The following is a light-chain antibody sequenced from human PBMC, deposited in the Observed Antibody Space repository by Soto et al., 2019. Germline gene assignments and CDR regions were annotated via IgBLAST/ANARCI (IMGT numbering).Light chain of an antibody. CDR2: GAS. J-gene: IGKJ5*01. CDR1: QSVSNN. CDR3: HQYNTWYT. V-gene: IGKV3-15*01. Sequence: EVVMTQSPATLSVSPGKRVILSCRASQSVSNNLAWYQQKPGQAPRLLIYGASTRATGIPARFSGSGSGTFFSLTINSLQSDDFAVYYCHQYNTWYTFGQGTRLESK.